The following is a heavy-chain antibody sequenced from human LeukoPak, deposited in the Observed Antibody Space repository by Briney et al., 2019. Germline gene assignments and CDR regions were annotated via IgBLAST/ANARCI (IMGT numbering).Heavy chain of an antibody. CDR2: IYYSGST. J-gene: IGHJ4*02. V-gene: IGHV4-59*01. CDR1: GGSFTNYY. Sequence: SETLSLTCSVSGGSFTNYYWNWIRQPPGKGLEWIGYIYYSGSTNYSPSLKSRVTISVDTSKNQFSLKLSSVTAADTAVYYCARAAYSGSYHSDYWGQGTLVTVSS. D-gene: IGHD1-26*01. CDR3: ARAAYSGSYHSDY.